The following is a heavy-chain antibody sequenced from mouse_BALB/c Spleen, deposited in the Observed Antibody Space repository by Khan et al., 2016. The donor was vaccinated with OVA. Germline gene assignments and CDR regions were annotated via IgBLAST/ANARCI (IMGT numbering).Heavy chain of an antibody. CDR2: ISYSGST. J-gene: IGHJ4*01. CDR3: ARDGSRYNYAMDY. V-gene: IGHV3-2*02. Sequence: EVQLQESGPCLVKPSQSLSLTCTVTGYSITSDYAWNWIRQFPGNKLEWMGYISYSGSTNYNPALKSRISITRDTSKNQFFLPLNSVTTEDTAAYYCARDGSRYNYAMDYWGQGTSVTVSS. CDR1: GYSITSDYA. D-gene: IGHD2-3*01.